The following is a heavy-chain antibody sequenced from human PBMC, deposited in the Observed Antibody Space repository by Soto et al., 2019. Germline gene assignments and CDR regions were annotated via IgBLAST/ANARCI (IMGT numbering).Heavy chain of an antibody. J-gene: IGHJ5*02. Sequence: LKISCKGSGYSFTSYWISWVRQMPGKGLEWMGRIDPSDSYTNYSPSFQGHVTISADKSISTAYLQWSSLKASDTAMYYCARHGTRSIWFGDSWGQGTLVTVSS. CDR2: IDPSDSYT. D-gene: IGHD3-10*01. V-gene: IGHV5-10-1*01. CDR1: GYSFTSYW. CDR3: ARHGTRSIWFGDS.